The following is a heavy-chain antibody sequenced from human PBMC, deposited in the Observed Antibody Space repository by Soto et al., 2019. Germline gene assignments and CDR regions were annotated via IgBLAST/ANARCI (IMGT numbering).Heavy chain of an antibody. CDR1: GFTVSSNY. CDR3: ARVRGYSGYEFDP. Sequence: EVQLVESAGGLIQPGGSLRLSCAASGFTVSSNYMIWVRQAPGKGLEWVSVIYSGGSTYYADSVKGRVTISRDNSKNTLDLQMNSLRAEDTAVYYCARVRGYSGYEFDPWGQGTLVTVSS. J-gene: IGHJ5*02. V-gene: IGHV3-53*01. D-gene: IGHD5-12*01. CDR2: IYSGGST.